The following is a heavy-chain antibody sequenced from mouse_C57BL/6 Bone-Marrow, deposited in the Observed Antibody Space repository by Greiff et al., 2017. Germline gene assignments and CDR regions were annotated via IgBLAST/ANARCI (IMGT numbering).Heavy chain of an antibody. CDR3: VGVLLRFAY. CDR2: IDPSDSYN. V-gene: IGHV1-69*01. CDR1: GYTFTSYW. J-gene: IGHJ3*01. D-gene: IGHD1-1*01. Sequence: QVQLQQPGAELVMPGASVKLSCKASGYTFTSYWMHWVKQRPGQGLEWIGEIDPSDSYNNYNQKFKGKAPLTVDKSSSTAYMQLSSLTSVDSAVYNCVGVLLRFAYRGHAALVSVSA.